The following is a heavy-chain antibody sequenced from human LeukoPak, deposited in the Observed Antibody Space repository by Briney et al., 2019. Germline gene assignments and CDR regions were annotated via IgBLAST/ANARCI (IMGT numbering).Heavy chain of an antibody. D-gene: IGHD1-14*01. CDR1: GFTFSSYW. CDR2: INSDVSST. Sequence: PGGSLRLSCAASGFTFSSYWMHWVRQAPEKGLGWVSRINSDVSSTSYADSAKGRFTTSRDNAKSTLYLQMNSLRAEDTALYYCARDTTAHYYYYYMDVWGKGTTVTVSS. J-gene: IGHJ6*03. CDR3: ARDTTAHYYYYYMDV. V-gene: IGHV3-74*01.